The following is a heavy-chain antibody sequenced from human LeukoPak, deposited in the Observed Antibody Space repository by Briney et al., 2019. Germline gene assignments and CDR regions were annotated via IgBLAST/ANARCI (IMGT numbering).Heavy chain of an antibody. D-gene: IGHD3-10*01. V-gene: IGHV3-21*01. CDR3: ASTISVLWGVIRFFDY. CDR2: ISSSSSSE. J-gene: IGHJ4*02. Sequence: PGGSLRLSCAASGFTVSSNSMSWVRQAPGKGLVWVSSISSSSSSEYYAGSVKGRFTISRDNAKNSLYLQMNSLRAEDTAVYYCASTISVLWGVIRFFDYWGQGTLVTVSS. CDR1: GFTVSSNS.